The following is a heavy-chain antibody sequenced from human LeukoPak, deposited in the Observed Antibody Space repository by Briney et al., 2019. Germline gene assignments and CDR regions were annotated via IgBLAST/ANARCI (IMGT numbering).Heavy chain of an antibody. CDR3: AKVGIAVAAKFFQH. CDR2: ISGSGGST. J-gene: IGHJ1*01. Sequence: GGSLRLSCAASGFTFSSYAMSWVRQAPGKRLEWVSAISGSGGSTYYADSVKGRFTISRDNSKNTPYLQMNSLRAEDTAVYYCAKVGIAVAAKFFQHWGQGTLVTVSS. V-gene: IGHV3-23*01. D-gene: IGHD6-19*01. CDR1: GFTFSSYA.